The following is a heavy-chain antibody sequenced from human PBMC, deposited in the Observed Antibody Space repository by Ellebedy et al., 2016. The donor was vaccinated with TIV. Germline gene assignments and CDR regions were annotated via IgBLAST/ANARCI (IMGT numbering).Heavy chain of an antibody. Sequence: SETLSLTXAVYGGSFSGYYWSWIRQPPGKGLEWIGEINHSGSTNYNPSLKSRVTISVDTSKNQFSLKLSSVTAADTAVYYCAREVDTNWFNPWGQGTLVTVSS. CDR1: GGSFSGYY. V-gene: IGHV4-34*01. CDR3: AREVDTNWFNP. J-gene: IGHJ5*02. CDR2: INHSGST. D-gene: IGHD5-18*01.